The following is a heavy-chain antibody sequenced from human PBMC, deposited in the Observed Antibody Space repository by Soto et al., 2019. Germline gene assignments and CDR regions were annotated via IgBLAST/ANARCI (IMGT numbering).Heavy chain of an antibody. Sequence: SETLSLTCAVYGGPFSGYYWSWIRQPPGKGLEWIGEINHSGSTNYNPSLKSRVTISVDTSKNQFSLKLNSVTAADTALYYCARVVAPPRRYYFDSSGYYNDYWGQGTLVTVS. V-gene: IGHV4-34*01. CDR2: INHSGST. CDR1: GGPFSGYY. CDR3: ARVVAPPRRYYFDSSGYYNDY. D-gene: IGHD3-22*01. J-gene: IGHJ4*02.